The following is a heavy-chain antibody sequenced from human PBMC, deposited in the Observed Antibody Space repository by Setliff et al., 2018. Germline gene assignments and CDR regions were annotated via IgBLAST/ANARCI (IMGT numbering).Heavy chain of an antibody. CDR2: IIPIFGTA. V-gene: IGHV1-69*05. D-gene: IGHD1-26*01. CDR1: GGTFSSYA. CDR3: ASAPPGELHLGY. J-gene: IGHJ4*02. Sequence: SVKVSCKASGGTFSSYAISWVRQAPGQGLEWMGGIIPIFGTANYAQKFQGRVTITTDESTSTAYMELSSLRSEDTAVYYCASAPPGELHLGYWGQGTLVTVSS.